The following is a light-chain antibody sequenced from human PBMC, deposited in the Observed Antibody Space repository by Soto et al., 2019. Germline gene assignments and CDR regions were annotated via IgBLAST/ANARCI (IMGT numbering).Light chain of an antibody. CDR2: EVT. V-gene: IGLV2-14*03. CDR3: HSYTGSNTFV. Sequence: QSALTQPASVSGSPGQSITISCTGTSSDVGGYNYVSWYQQHPGKAPKLMIFEVTNRPSGISNRFSGSRSGNTASLTISDLQAEDEADYYCHSYTGSNTFVLGTGTKLTVL. CDR1: SSDVGGYNY. J-gene: IGLJ1*01.